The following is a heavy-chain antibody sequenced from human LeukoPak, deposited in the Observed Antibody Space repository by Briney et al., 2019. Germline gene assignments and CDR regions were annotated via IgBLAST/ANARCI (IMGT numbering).Heavy chain of an antibody. Sequence: GESLKISCKGSGYSFTSYWITWVRQMPGKGLECMGRIDPTDSYTNYSPSFQGHVTISVDKSISTAYPQWSSLKASETAMYYCARHSTGTGDYWGQGTLVTVSS. D-gene: IGHD1-1*01. CDR2: IDPTDSYT. CDR3: ARHSTGTGDY. V-gene: IGHV5-10-1*01. CDR1: GYSFTSYW. J-gene: IGHJ4*02.